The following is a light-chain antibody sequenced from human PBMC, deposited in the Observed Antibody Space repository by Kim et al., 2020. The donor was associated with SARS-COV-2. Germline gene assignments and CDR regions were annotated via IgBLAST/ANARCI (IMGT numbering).Light chain of an antibody. CDR3: QQYGSSPRT. Sequence: SPGDRATLSCRASQSVSSSSLAWYQQKPGQAPRLLIYGASSRATGIPDRFSGSGSGTDFTLTISRLEPEDFAVYYCQQYGSSPRTLGQGTKVDIK. V-gene: IGKV3-20*01. CDR2: GAS. CDR1: QSVSSSS. J-gene: IGKJ1*01.